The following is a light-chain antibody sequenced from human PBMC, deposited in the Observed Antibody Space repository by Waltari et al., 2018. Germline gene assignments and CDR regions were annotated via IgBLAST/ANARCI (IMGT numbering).Light chain of an antibody. CDR1: QGIGNY. J-gene: IGKJ4*01. CDR2: DAS. Sequence: DIQMTQSPSSPSASAGDRVTTTCQATQGIGNYLNWYQQKPGKSPKLLIYDASNLKTGVPSRFSGSGSGTDFTFTISSLQPEDIATYYCQQHDSLPFTFGGGTKVE. V-gene: IGKV1-33*01. CDR3: QQHDSLPFT.